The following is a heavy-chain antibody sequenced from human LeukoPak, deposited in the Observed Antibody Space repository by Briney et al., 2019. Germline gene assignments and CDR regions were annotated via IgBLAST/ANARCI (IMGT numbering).Heavy chain of an antibody. CDR3: AKAEYSSSFEPFDY. D-gene: IGHD6-6*01. Sequence: GRSLRLSCAASGFTFSSYSMNWVRQAPGKGLEWVAFIRYDGSNKYYADSVKGRFTISRDNSKNTLYLQMNSLRAEDTAVYYCAKAEYSSSFEPFDYWGQGTLVTVSS. CDR1: GFTFSSYS. V-gene: IGHV3-30*02. CDR2: IRYDGSNK. J-gene: IGHJ4*02.